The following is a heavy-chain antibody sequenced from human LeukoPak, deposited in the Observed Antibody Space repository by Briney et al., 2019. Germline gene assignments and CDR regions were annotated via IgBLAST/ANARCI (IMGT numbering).Heavy chain of an antibody. CDR3: ARDDYRGVTNFDP. CDR2: ISYSGST. V-gene: IGHV4-59*01. Sequence: SETLSLTCTVSGGSISPYFWSWIRHPPGKGLEWIGYISYSGSTNYNPSLKSRVTISVDTSKNQFSLQLSSVTAADTAVYYCARDDYRGVTNFDPWGQGTLVTVSS. CDR1: GGSISPYF. D-gene: IGHD3-10*01. J-gene: IGHJ5*02.